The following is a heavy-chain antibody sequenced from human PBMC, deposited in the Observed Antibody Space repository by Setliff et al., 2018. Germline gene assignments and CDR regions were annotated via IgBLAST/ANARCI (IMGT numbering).Heavy chain of an antibody. CDR2: IGASGDRT. Sequence: GGSLRLSCVASTFTFSKYAMTWVRQAPGKGLEWVSSIGASGDRTYYADSVKGRFTISRDNSRNSLYLQMNSLRVEDTASYFCARDPNGNFVGAFDPWDQGILVTVSS. CDR3: ARDPNGNFVGAFDP. CDR1: TFTFSKYA. J-gene: IGHJ5*02. D-gene: IGHD4-17*01. V-gene: IGHV3-23*01.